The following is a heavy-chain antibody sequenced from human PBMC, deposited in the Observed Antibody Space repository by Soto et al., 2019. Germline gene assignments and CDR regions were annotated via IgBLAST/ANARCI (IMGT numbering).Heavy chain of an antibody. CDR1: GGTFSSHG. CDR2: IIPTFGTP. D-gene: IGHD1-26*01. CDR3: ASERSAQYFDF. J-gene: IGHJ4*02. V-gene: IGHV1-69*06. Sequence: QVQLVQSGTVMQRRGSSVKVSCQASGGTFSSHGMAWVRQAPGQGLEWMGGIIPTFGTPTYAPKFQGRVTITADKTTNTAYMELRRLRSEDTGVYYCASERSAQYFDFWGQGTLITVSS.